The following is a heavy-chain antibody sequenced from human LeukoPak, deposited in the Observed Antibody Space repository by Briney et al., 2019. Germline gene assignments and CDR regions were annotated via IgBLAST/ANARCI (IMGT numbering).Heavy chain of an antibody. J-gene: IGHJ4*02. CDR3: AREGVIGDGYKFFDY. Sequence: ASVKVSCKASGYTFSGYYMHWVRQAPGQGLEWMGWINPHSGGTNSEQNFQGRVTMSRDTSISTVYMELSRLRSDDTALYYCAREGVIGDGYKFFDYWGQGTLVTVSS. V-gene: IGHV1-2*02. CDR2: INPHSGGT. CDR1: GYTFSGYY. D-gene: IGHD5-24*01.